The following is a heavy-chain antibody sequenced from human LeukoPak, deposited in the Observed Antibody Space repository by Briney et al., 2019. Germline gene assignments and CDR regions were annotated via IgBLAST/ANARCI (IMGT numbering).Heavy chain of an antibody. V-gene: IGHV5-51*01. Sequence: GESLKISFKGSGYSFTSYWIGWVRQMPGKGLDWMGIIYPGDSDTTYSPSFQGQVTISADKSISPAYLQWSSLKASDTAMYYCARLEPTMVRGVFEAFDIWGQGTMVTVSS. J-gene: IGHJ3*02. CDR3: ARLEPTMVRGVFEAFDI. CDR1: GYSFTSYW. D-gene: IGHD3-10*01. CDR2: IYPGDSDT.